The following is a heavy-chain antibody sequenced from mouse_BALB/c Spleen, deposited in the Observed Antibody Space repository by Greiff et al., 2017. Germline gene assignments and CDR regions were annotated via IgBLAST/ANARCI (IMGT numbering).Heavy chain of an antibody. CDR3: ARWDDEGAWFAY. V-gene: IGHV3-8*02. D-gene: IGHD2-12*01. Sequence: EVKLVESGPSLVKPSQTLSLTCSVTGDSITSGYWNWIRKFPGNKLEYMGYISYSGSTYYNPSLKSRISITRDTSKNQYYLQLNSVTTEDTATYYCARWDDEGAWFAYWGQGTLVTVSA. CDR1: GDSITSGY. J-gene: IGHJ3*01. CDR2: ISYSGST.